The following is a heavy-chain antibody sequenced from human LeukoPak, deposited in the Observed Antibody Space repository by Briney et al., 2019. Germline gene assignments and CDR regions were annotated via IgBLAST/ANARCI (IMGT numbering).Heavy chain of an antibody. CDR2: ISPNNGDT. D-gene: IGHD3-10*01. CDR3: VRSPIGASAY. Sequence: GASVKVSCQPCGYTFTDSYIHWVRQAPGVGLQWMGWISPNNGDTKYAEDFQDRVTMTRDTSISTAYMELTGLTPDDTAVYYCVRSPIGASAYWGRGTLVTVSS. V-gene: IGHV1-2*02. CDR1: GYTFTDSY. J-gene: IGHJ4*02.